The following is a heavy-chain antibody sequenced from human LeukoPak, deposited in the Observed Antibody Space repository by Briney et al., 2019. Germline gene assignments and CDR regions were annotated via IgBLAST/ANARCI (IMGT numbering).Heavy chain of an antibody. CDR1: GYTFTSYD. Sequence: ASVKVSCKASGYTFTSYDINWVRQATGQGLEWMGWMNPNSGNTGYAQKFQGRVTITRNTSISTAYMELSSLRSEDTAVYYCVRGRGSYYPFDYWGQGTLVTVSS. CDR2: MNPNSGNT. D-gene: IGHD1-26*01. CDR3: VRGRGSYYPFDY. V-gene: IGHV1-8*03. J-gene: IGHJ4*02.